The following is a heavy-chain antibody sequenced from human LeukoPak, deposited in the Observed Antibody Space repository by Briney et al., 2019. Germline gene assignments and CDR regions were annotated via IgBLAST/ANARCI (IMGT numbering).Heavy chain of an antibody. CDR2: IYYSGST. CDR1: GGSISSSSYY. D-gene: IGHD6-19*01. CDR3: ARQGGVAGIDY. J-gene: IGHJ4*02. Sequence: SETLSLTCTVSGGSISSSSYYWGWIRQPPGKGLEWIGSIYYSGSTYYNPSLKSRVTISVDTSKNQFSLKLSSVTAADTAVYYCARQGGVAGIDYWGQGTLVTVSS. V-gene: IGHV4-39*01.